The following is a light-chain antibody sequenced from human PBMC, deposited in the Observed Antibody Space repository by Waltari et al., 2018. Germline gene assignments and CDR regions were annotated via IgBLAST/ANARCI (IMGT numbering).Light chain of an antibody. CDR1: SSAAGASNI. J-gene: IGLJ2*01. V-gene: IGLV2-14*03. CDR3: ISYTTSDTMI. CDR2: DVI. Sequence: QSALTQPASVSGSPGQSITISRTGTSSAAGASNIVPWYHQHPGKVPKLIIYDVIHRPSGVSFRFSGSKSDNTASLTISGLQAEDEADYYCISYTTSDTMIFGGGTKLTVL.